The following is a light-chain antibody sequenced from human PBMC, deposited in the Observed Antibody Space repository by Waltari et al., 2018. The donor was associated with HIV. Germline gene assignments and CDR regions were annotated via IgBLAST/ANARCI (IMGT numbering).Light chain of an antibody. V-gene: IGLV3-1*01. J-gene: IGLJ2*01. CDR1: KLGDKY. CDR3: QAWDSSTGV. Sequence: SFELTQPPSVSVSPGQTASIPCPGNKLGDKYACWYQQKPGQSPVLVIYQVGKRPSGSPERFSASNSGNTATRTIGGTQAMEEADDYWQAWDSSTGVFGGGTKLTVL. CDR2: QVG.